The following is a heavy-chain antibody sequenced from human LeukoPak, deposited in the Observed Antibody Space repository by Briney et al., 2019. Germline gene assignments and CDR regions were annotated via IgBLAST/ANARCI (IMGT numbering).Heavy chain of an antibody. Sequence: GGSPRLSCAASGFTFSDYYMSWIRQAPGKGLEWVSYISSSGSTIYYADSVKGRFTISRDNAKNSLYLQMNSLRAEDTAVYYCARDYHGSWYYFDYWGQGTLVTVSS. D-gene: IGHD6-13*01. J-gene: IGHJ4*02. CDR2: ISSSGSTI. CDR1: GFTFSDYY. CDR3: ARDYHGSWYYFDY. V-gene: IGHV3-11*04.